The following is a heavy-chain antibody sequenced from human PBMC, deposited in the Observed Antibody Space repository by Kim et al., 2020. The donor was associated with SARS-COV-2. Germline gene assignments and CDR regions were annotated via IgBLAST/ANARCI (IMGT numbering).Heavy chain of an antibody. CDR1: GFTFSSYA. CDR2: ISGSGGST. CDR3: AKGGRIFGVVIIDPHMDV. D-gene: IGHD3-3*01. Sequence: GGSLRLSCAASGFTFSSYAMSWVRQAPGKGLEWVSAISGSGGSTYYADSVKGRFTISRDNSKNTLCLQMNSLRAEDTAVYYCAKGGRIFGVVIIDPHMDVRGQGPTVTVSS. J-gene: IGHJ6*02. V-gene: IGHV3-23*01.